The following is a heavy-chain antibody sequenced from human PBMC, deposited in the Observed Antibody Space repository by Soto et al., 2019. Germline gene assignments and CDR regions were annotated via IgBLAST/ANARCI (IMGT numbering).Heavy chain of an antibody. D-gene: IGHD5-12*01. V-gene: IGHV4-59*01. J-gene: IGHJ4*02. CDR2: IYYSGST. CDR3: ARGASREYSGYDYFDY. Sequence: PSETLSLTCTVSGGSISSYYWSWIRQPPGKGLEWIGYIYYSGSTNYNPSLKSRVTISVDTSKNQFSLKLSSVTAADTAVYYCARGASREYSGYDYFDYWGQATLVTVSS. CDR1: GGSISSYY.